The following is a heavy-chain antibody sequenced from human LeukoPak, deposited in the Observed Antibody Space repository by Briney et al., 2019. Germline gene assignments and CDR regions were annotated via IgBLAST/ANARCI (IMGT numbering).Heavy chain of an antibody. CDR3: VRHIATNTGYFDS. D-gene: IGHD5-24*01. J-gene: IGHJ4*02. CDR2: VYYDGTS. Sequence: SETLSLTCTVSGGSINSHSYYWGWIRQPPGKGLEWIGSVYYDGTSYSNPSLKTRVGVFVDTSRDQFSLDLDFVTAADTALYYCVRHIATNTGYFDSCGQGTLVSVSS. CDR1: GGSINSHSYY. V-gene: IGHV4-39*01.